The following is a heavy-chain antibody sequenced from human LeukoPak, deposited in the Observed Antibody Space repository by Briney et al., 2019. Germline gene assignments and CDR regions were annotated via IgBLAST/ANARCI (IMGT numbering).Heavy chain of an antibody. CDR3: ARDVADRGLKRFDP. D-gene: IGHD6-6*01. CDR2: IKEDGSGK. J-gene: IGHJ5*02. Sequence: GGSPRLSCVASGFTFTKYWMSWVRQAPGKGLEWVANIKEDGSGKNYVDSVKGRFTISRDNAKNSLHLQMNSLTAEDTAVYYCARDVADRGLKRFDPWGQGTPVTVSS. V-gene: IGHV3-7*03. CDR1: GFTFTKYW.